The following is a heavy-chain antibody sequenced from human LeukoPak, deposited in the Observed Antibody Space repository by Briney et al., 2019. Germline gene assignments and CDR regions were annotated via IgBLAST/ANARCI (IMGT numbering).Heavy chain of an antibody. J-gene: IGHJ4*02. V-gene: IGHV4-59*01. CDR1: DGSITNYD. CDR3: ARGYGDFRVEGRYFHS. Sequence: SETLSLTCTVSDGSITNYDWSWVRQPPGKGLEFIGHVHYSGTANYNPSLRSRVTISIDTSKKHFFLKLKSVTAADAAVYYCARGYGDFRVEGRYFHSWGQGTLVTVSS. D-gene: IGHD4-17*01. CDR2: VHYSGTA.